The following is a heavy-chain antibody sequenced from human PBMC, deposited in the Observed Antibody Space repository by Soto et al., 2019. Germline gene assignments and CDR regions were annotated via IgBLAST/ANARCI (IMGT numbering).Heavy chain of an antibody. CDR3: ARSVLDGEFDY. J-gene: IGHJ4*02. CDR1: GYTFTSYG. CDR2: ISAYNGNT. Sequence: ASVQVSCQASGYTFTSYGISWVRQAPGQGLEWMGWISAYNGNTNYAQKLQGRVTMTTDTSTSTAYMELRSLRSDDTAVYYCARSVLDGEFDYWGQGTLVTVSS. D-gene: IGHD1-1*01. V-gene: IGHV1-18*01.